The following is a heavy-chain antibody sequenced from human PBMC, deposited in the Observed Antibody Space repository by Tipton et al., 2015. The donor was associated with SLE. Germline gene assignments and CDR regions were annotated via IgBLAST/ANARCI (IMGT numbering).Heavy chain of an antibody. CDR1: GFTFSSYA. CDR3: AKVDCNGGSCSLGALDV. CDR2: IYITGST. Sequence: SLRLPCAASGFTFSSYAMHWVRQAPGKGLEWVSIIYITGSTYYADSVKGRFTISRDNSKNTLYLQMNSLRAEDTAVYYCAKVDCNGGSCSLGALDVWGQGTVVTVSS. D-gene: IGHD2-15*01. V-gene: IGHV3-NL1*01. J-gene: IGHJ3*01.